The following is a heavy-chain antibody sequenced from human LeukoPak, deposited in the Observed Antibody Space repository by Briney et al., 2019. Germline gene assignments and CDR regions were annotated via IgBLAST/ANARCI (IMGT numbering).Heavy chain of an antibody. V-gene: IGHV1-2*02. J-gene: IGHJ4*02. CDR1: GYTVTGHY. CDR2: INPNSGVT. Sequence: ASVKVSCKASGYTVTGHYLHWVRQAPGQGLEWMGWINPNSGVTNYAQKFQGRVTMTRDTSINTAYTELHSLTSDDTAMYYCAKDAYSGFSSSYNMDSWGQGTLVTVSS. CDR3: AKDAYSGFSSSYNMDS. D-gene: IGHD5-18*01.